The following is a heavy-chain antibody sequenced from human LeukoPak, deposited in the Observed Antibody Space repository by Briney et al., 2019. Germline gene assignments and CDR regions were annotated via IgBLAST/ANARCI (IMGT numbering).Heavy chain of an antibody. CDR1: GFTFSSYA. D-gene: IGHD3-9*01. V-gene: IGHV3-23*01. J-gene: IGHJ4*02. Sequence: GGSLRLSCAASGFTFSSYAMSWVRQAPGKGLEWVATISGSGGSTYYADSVRGRFTISRDRSKNTVYLQMNSLRAEDTAIYYCAKEVLRYFDWSDYWGREPWSPSPQ. CDR2: ISGSGGST. CDR3: AKEVLRYFDWSDY.